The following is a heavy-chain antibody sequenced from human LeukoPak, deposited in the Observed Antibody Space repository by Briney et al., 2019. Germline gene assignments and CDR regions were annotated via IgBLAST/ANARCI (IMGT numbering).Heavy chain of an antibody. Sequence: GGSLRLSCAASGFTFSSYGMGWVRQAPGKGLEWVSAISGSGGSTYYADSVKGRFTISRDNSKNTLYLQMNSLRAEDTAVYYCATLTFGGVIAPFDYWGQGTLVTVSS. CDR2: ISGSGGST. D-gene: IGHD3-16*02. CDR1: GFTFSSYG. V-gene: IGHV3-23*01. J-gene: IGHJ4*02. CDR3: ATLTFGGVIAPFDY.